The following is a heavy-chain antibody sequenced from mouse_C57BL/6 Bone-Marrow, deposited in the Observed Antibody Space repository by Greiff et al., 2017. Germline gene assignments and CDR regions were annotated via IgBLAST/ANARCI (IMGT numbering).Heavy chain of an antibody. CDR2: IDPSDSYT. J-gene: IGHJ4*01. V-gene: IGHV1-69*01. Sequence: QVQLQQPGAELVMPGASVKLSCKASGYTFTSYWMHWVKQRPGQGLEWIGEIDPSDSYTNYNQKFKGKSTLTVDKSSSTAYMQLSSLTSEDSAVYYCARLNIYYDYDGAMDYWGKGTSVTVSS. D-gene: IGHD2-4*01. CDR1: GYTFTSYW. CDR3: ARLNIYYDYDGAMDY.